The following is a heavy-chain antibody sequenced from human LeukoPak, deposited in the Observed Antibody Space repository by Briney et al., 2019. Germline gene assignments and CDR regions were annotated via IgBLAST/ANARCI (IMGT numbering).Heavy chain of an antibody. CDR3: AREMVVTDAFDI. D-gene: IGHD4-23*01. CDR1: GGTFSSYA. V-gene: IGHV1-69*05. CDR2: IIPIFGTA. Sequence: SVKVSCKASGGTFSSYAISWVRQAPGQGPEWMGRIIPIFGTANYAQKFQGRVTNTTDESTSTAYMELSSLRSEDTAVYYCAREMVVTDAFDIWGQGTMVTVSS. J-gene: IGHJ3*02.